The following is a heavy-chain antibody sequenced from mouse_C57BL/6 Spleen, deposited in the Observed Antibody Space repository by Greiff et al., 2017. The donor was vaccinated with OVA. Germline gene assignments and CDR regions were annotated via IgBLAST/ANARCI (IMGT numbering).Heavy chain of an antibody. CDR1: GYTFTEYT. CDR2: FYPGSGSI. Sequence: QVQLQQSGAELVKPGASVKLSCKASGYTFTEYTIHWVKQRSGQGLEWIGWFYPGSGSIKYNEKFKDKATLTADKSSSTGYMELSRLTSEDSAVDVCARHEEGLYYFDYWGQGTTLTVSS. CDR3: ARHEEGLYYFDY. V-gene: IGHV1-62-2*01. J-gene: IGHJ2*01.